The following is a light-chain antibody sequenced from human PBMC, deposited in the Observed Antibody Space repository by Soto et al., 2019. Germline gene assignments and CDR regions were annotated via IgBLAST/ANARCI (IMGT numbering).Light chain of an antibody. CDR1: QGIDTY. J-gene: IGKJ1*01. Sequence: DIQLTQSPSFLSASVGDIVTITCRASQGIDTYLAWYQQKPGKAPKLLIYAASILQSGVPSRFSGSGSGTEFTLTISSLQPEDFAVYYCQQYGSSWTFGQGTKVEIK. CDR3: QQYGSSWT. CDR2: AAS. V-gene: IGKV1-9*01.